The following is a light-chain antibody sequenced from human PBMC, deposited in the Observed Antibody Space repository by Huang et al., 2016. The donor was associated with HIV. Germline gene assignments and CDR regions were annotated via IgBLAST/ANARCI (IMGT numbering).Light chain of an antibody. CDR2: DAS. Sequence: EIVLTQSPATLSLSPGERATLSCRASQSVSSYLAWYQQKPGQAPRLLIYDASNRATGIPARFSGSGSGTDFTITISSLEPEDFAVYYCQQRSSWPPYTFGQGTKLEIK. CDR1: QSVSSY. J-gene: IGKJ2*01. CDR3: QQRSSWPPYT. V-gene: IGKV3-11*01.